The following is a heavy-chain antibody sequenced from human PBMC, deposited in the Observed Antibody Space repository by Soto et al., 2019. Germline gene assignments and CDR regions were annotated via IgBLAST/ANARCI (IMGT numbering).Heavy chain of an antibody. CDR3: AREENCSDGICYSEYFQR. Sequence: QVQLVQSGAEVKKPGASVKVSCKASGYIFTAYSMNWVRQAPGQGLEWRGVVNPSGGSTNYAQKFQGRITMTRDTSTSTVYMDLSSLTSEDTAVYYCAREENCSDGICYSEYFQRWGQGTLVTVSS. CDR1: GYIFTAYS. V-gene: IGHV1-46*01. CDR2: VNPSGGST. J-gene: IGHJ1*01. D-gene: IGHD2-15*01.